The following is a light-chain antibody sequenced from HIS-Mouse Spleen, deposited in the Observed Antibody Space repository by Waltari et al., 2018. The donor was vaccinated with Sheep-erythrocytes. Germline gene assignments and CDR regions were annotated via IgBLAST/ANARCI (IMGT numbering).Light chain of an antibody. CDR2: EGS. V-gene: IGLV2-23*01. CDR3: CSYAGSSTPWV. J-gene: IGLJ3*02. Sequence: GQSITISCTGTSSDVGSYNLVSWYQQHPGKAPKLMIFEGSKRPSGVSNRFSGSKSGNTASLTISGLQAEDEADYYCCSYAGSSTPWVFGGGTKLTVL. CDR1: SSDVGSYNL.